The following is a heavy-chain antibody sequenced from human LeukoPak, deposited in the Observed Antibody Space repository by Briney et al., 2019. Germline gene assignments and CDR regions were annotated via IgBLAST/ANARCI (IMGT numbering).Heavy chain of an antibody. D-gene: IGHD3-22*01. CDR1: GGSFSGYY. Sequence: PSETLSLTCAVYGGSFSGYYWSWIRQPPGKGLEWIGEINHSGSTNYNPSLKSRVTISVDTSKNQFSLKLSSVTAADTAVYYCARGNNYYDSSGYYCSFDYWGQGTLVTVSS. J-gene: IGHJ4*02. CDR3: ARGNNYYDSSGYYCSFDY. V-gene: IGHV4-34*01. CDR2: INHSGST.